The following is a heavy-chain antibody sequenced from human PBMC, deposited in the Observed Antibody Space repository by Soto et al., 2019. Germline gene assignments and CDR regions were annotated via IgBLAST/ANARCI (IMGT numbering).Heavy chain of an antibody. CDR2: ISWNSGSI. CDR3: AKRSGSYYWFDY. V-gene: IGHV3-9*01. D-gene: IGHD1-26*01. J-gene: IGHJ4*02. Sequence: EVQLVESGGGLVQPGRSLRLSCAASGFTFDDYAMHWVRQAPGKGLEWVSGISWNSGSIGYADSVKGRFTISRDNAKNSLYLQMNSLRAEDTALYYCAKRSGSYYWFDYWGQGTLVTSPQ. CDR1: GFTFDDYA.